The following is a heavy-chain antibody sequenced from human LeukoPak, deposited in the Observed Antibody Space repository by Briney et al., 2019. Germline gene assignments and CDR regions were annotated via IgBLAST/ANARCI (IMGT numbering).Heavy chain of an antibody. CDR1: GGSISSTTYY. Sequence: SETLSLTCTVSGGSISSTTYYWAWIRQPPGKGLEWIGSIYKTGSTNYSPSLKSRVFISVDTSNNQFSLKLSSVTAADTAVYYCARVGRDSSGWPHWEYFQHWGQGTLVTVSS. D-gene: IGHD6-19*01. CDR3: ARVGRDSSGWPHWEYFQH. J-gene: IGHJ1*01. CDR2: IYKTGST. V-gene: IGHV4-39*01.